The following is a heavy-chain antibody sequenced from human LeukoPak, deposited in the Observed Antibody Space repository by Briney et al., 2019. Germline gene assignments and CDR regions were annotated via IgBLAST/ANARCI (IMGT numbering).Heavy chain of an antibody. CDR2: IYYSGST. Sequence: SETLSLTCTASGGSISSYYWSWIRQPPGKGLEWIGYIYYSGSTNYNPSLKSRVTISVDTSKNQFSLKLSSVTAADTAVYYCARDAGRDDILTGYYPGYWYFDLWGRGTLVTVSS. V-gene: IGHV4-59*01. CDR1: GGSISSYY. CDR3: ARDAGRDDILTGYYPGYWYFDL. J-gene: IGHJ2*01. D-gene: IGHD3-9*01.